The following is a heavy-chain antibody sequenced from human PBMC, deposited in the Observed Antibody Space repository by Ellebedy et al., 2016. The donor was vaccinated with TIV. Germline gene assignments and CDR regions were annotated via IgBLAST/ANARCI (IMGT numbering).Heavy chain of an antibody. V-gene: IGHV4-59*01. J-gene: IGHJ4*02. Sequence: MPSETLSLTCSVSGGSMSSNYLRWIRQPPGKGLEWIGYVYYSGSTNYNPSLGRRVTISVDTSKNQFSLNVSSVTAADTAVYYCARGSGRPDYWGQGTLVTVSS. CDR2: VYYSGST. D-gene: IGHD3-10*01. CDR3: ARGSGRPDY. CDR1: GGSMSSNY.